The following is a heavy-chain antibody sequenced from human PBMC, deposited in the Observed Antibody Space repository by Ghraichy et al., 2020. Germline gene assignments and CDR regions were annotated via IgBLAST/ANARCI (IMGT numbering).Heavy chain of an antibody. CDR2: IYSGGST. CDR1: GFTVSSNY. V-gene: IGHV3-66*01. CDR3: ARVVEVTHDILPIIRD. D-gene: IGHD3-9*01. J-gene: IGHJ4*02. Sequence: GGSLRLSCAASGFTVSSNYMSWVRQAPGKGLEWVSVIYSGGSTYYADSVKGRFTISRDNSKNTLYLQMNSLRAEDTAVYYCARVVEVTHDILPIIRDWGQGTLVTVSS.